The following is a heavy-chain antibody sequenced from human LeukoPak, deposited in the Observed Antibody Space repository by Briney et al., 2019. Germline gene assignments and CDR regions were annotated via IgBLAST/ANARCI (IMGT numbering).Heavy chain of an antibody. CDR3: ARVLTPHIVVVTALDY. D-gene: IGHD2-21*02. Sequence: SCKASGYTFTRHGISWVRQAPGKGLEWVSSISSSSSYIYYADSVKGRFTISRDNAKNSLYLQMNSLRAEDTAVYYCARVLTPHIVVVTALDYWGQGTLVTVSS. J-gene: IGHJ4*02. V-gene: IGHV3-21*01. CDR2: ISSSSSYI. CDR1: GYTFTRHG.